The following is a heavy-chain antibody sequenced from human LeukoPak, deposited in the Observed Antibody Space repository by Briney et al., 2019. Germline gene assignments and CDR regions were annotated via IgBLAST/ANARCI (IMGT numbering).Heavy chain of an antibody. D-gene: IGHD6-19*01. V-gene: IGHV3-23*01. CDR2: ISGSGRTT. Sequence: GGSLRLSCAASGFTFSSYAMSWVRQTPGKGLEWVSAISGSGRTTYYADSVKARFTISRDNSKSTLYLQMNSLRAEDTAVYYCARPLNSGWYGVDYWGQGTLVTVSS. CDR1: GFTFSSYA. J-gene: IGHJ4*02. CDR3: ARPLNSGWYGVDY.